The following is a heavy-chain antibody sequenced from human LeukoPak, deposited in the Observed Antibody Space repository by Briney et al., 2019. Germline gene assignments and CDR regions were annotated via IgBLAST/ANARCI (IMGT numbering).Heavy chain of an antibody. D-gene: IGHD3-10*01. CDR1: GFTFSSYW. V-gene: IGHV3-74*01. J-gene: IGHJ6*02. Sequence: PGGSLRLSCAASGFTFSSYWMHWVRQAPGKGLVWVSCINSDGSSTTYADSVKGRFTISRDNAKNTLYLQMNSLRAEDTAVYFCARDYGRSRDYGMDVWGQGTTVTVSS. CDR3: ARDYGRSRDYGMDV. CDR2: INSDGSST.